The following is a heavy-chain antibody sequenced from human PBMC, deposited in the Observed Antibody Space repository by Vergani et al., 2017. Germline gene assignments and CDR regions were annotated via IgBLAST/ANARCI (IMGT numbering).Heavy chain of an antibody. CDR2: IKQDGSEK. CDR1: GFPFSSYW. J-gene: IGHJ4*02. CDR3: ARDWFLEWLFYFDY. V-gene: IGHV3-7*01. D-gene: IGHD3-3*01. Sequence: EVQLVESGGGLVQPGGSLRLSCAASGFPFSSYWMSWVRQAPGKGLEWVANIKQDGSEKYYVDSVKGRFTISRDNAKNSLYLQMNSLRAEDTAVYYCARDWFLEWLFYFDYWGQGTLVTVSS.